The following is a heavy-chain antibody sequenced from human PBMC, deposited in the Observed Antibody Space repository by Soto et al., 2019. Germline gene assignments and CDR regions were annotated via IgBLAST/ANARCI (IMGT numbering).Heavy chain of an antibody. CDR2: IYYSGST. D-gene: IGHD3-22*01. V-gene: IGHV4-59*08. CDR3: ARSDHYYYDSSGYWDY. Sequence: SETLSLTCTVSGGSFSSYYWSWIRQPPGKGLEWIGYIYYSGSTNYNPSLKSRLTISVDTSKNQFSLKLSSVTAADTAVYYCARSDHYYYDSSGYWDYWGQGTLVTVSS. J-gene: IGHJ4*02. CDR1: GGSFSSYY.